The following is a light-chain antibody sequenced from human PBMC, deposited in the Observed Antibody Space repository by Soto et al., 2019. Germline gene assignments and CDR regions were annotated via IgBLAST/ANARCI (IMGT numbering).Light chain of an antibody. V-gene: IGKV3-15*01. CDR3: QQRADWPAT. CDR2: GAS. CDR1: QNVNTN. J-gene: IGKJ3*01. Sequence: EIVMTQSPATLSVSPGERATLSCRASQNVNTNLAWYQQNAGQAPRLLIYGASSRATGIPARFSGSGSGTEFTLTISSLQSEDFVVYYCQQRADWPATFGPGTKVDIK.